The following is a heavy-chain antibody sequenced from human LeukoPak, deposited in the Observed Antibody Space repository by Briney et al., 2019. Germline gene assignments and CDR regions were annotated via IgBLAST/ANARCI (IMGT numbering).Heavy chain of an antibody. CDR1: GYTLTDYF. J-gene: IGHJ4*02. CDR3: ARERELESGPLFDY. V-gene: IGHV1-2*02. CDR2: INPNSGGT. D-gene: IGHD3-10*01. Sequence: GASVKVSCKASGYTLTDYFIHWVRQAPGQGLEWMGWINPNSGGTNSAQKFQGRVTMTRDTSISTVYMELSRLRSDDTAVYYCARERELESGPLFDYWGQGTLVTVSS.